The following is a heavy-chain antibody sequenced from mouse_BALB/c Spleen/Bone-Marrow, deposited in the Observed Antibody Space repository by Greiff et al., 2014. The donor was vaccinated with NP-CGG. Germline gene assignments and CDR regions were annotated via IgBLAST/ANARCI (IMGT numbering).Heavy chain of an antibody. V-gene: IGHV1-39*01. J-gene: IGHJ2*01. CDR2: IDPYYGVT. Sequence: VQLKESGPELEKPGTSVKISCKASGYSFTGYNMNWVKQSNGKSLEWIGNIDPYYGVTNYNQKFKGKATLTVDKSSSTAYMQLKSLTSEDSAVYYCARYNNYFDYWGQGTTLTVSS. D-gene: IGHD1-3*01. CDR3: ARYNNYFDY. CDR1: GYSFTGYN.